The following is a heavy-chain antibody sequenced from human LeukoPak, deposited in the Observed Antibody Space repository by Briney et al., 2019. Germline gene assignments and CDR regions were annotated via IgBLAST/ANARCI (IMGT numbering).Heavy chain of an antibody. D-gene: IGHD3-22*01. CDR1: IDSFTNYY. V-gene: IGHV4-39*07. CDR2: IYYSGST. J-gene: IGHJ4*02. Sequence: SETLSLTCAVYIDSFTNYYWNWIRQTPGKGLEWIGSIYYSGSTYYNPSLKSRVTISVDTSKNQFSLKLSSVTAADTAVYYCARDSITMIVVFDYWGQGTLVTVSS. CDR3: ARDSITMIVVFDY.